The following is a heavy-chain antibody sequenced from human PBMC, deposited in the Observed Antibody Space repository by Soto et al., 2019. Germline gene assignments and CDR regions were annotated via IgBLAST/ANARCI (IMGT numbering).Heavy chain of an antibody. Sequence: QVQLQESGPGLVKPSETLSLTCTVSGGSISSYYWSWIRQPPGKGLEWIGYIYYSGSTNYNPSLKSRVPISVDTSTNQFSLKRSSVTAADPAVYYCARLGGAGSSWVYFDYWGQGTLVTVSS. V-gene: IGHV4-59*08. J-gene: IGHJ4*02. CDR1: GGSISSYY. CDR3: ARLGGAGSSWVYFDY. CDR2: IYYSGST. D-gene: IGHD6-13*01.